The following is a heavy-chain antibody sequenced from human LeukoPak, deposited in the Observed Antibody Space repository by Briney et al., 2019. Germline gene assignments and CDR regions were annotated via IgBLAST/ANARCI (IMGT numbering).Heavy chain of an antibody. Sequence: SETLSLTCSVSGGSLSSYYWTWIRQPPGKGLEWIGCIYFSGSTTYNPSLKSRVTISVDTSKNQFSLNLNSVTAADTAMYYCARFEGYYFIDVCGNGTTVTVSS. CDR2: IYFSGST. CDR1: GGSLSSYY. CDR3: ARFEGYYFIDV. D-gene: IGHD3-9*01. V-gene: IGHV4-59*08. J-gene: IGHJ6*03.